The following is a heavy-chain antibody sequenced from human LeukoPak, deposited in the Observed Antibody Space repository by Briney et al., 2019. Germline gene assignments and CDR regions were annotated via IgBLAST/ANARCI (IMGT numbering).Heavy chain of an antibody. D-gene: IGHD6-13*01. V-gene: IGHV3-30*03. J-gene: IGHJ4*02. CDR1: GFSFSTYG. CDR3: AVAKTPGYSSTEFDY. CDR2: ISYDGTKT. Sequence: PGGSLRLSCAASGFSFSTYGMDWVRQAPGKGLEWVAGISYDGTKTYYADSVKGRFTISRDNSKNTLYLQMNSLRAEDTAVYYCAVAKTPGYSSTEFDYWGQGTLVTVSS.